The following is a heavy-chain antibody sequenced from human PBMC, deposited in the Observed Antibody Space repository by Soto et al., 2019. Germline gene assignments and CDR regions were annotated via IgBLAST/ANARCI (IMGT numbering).Heavy chain of an antibody. J-gene: IGHJ6*02. Sequence: EVQLVESGGGLVQPGGSLRLSCVDSGFTFSSYWMSWVRQARVKGLEWVGNIKQDGSEENYVDSVKGRFTISRDNAKNSMYLQMSSLRAEDTAVYYCERIAASGRGWDVWGQGTTVVVSS. V-gene: IGHV3-7*01. CDR3: ERIAASGRGWDV. CDR2: IKQDGSEE. CDR1: GFTFSSYW. D-gene: IGHD6-13*01.